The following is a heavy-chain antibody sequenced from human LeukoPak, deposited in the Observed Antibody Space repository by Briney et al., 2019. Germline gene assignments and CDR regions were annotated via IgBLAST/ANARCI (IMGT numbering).Heavy chain of an antibody. CDR2: FDREDGET. V-gene: IGHV1-24*01. CDR3: ATDHAIAAHYTHPAGFPL. Sequence: ASVKVSCKVSGHTLTQLSMYWVRQAPGKGLEWLGGFDREDGETFFAEKVQGRVTMTEDTSTDTAYLELRSLRSEHTAMYYCATDHAIAAHYTHPAGFPLWDQGTVVTVSP. CDR1: GHTLTQLS. D-gene: IGHD6-13*01. J-gene: IGHJ3*01.